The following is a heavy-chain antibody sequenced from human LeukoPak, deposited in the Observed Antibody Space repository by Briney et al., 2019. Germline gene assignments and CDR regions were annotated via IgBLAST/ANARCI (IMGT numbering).Heavy chain of an antibody. J-gene: IGHJ3*02. CDR1: GYTFTGYY. CDR3: ARDRITIFGVVDAFDI. D-gene: IGHD3-3*01. V-gene: IGHV1-2*02. CDR2: INPNSGGT. Sequence: GASVKVSCKASGYTFTGYYMHWVRQAPRQGLEWMGWINPNSGGTNYAQKFQGRITMTRDTSISTAYMELSRLRSDDTAVYYCARDRITIFGVVDAFDIWGQGTMVTVSS.